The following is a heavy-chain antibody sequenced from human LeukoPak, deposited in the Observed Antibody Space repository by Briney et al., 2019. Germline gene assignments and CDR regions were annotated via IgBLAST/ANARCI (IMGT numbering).Heavy chain of an antibody. CDR3: ARTQKYYDLWSGMN. J-gene: IGHJ4*02. CDR1: GFTFSDYY. D-gene: IGHD3-3*01. CDR2: ISSSGSAD. V-gene: IGHV3-11*04. Sequence: GGSVRLSCAATGFTFSDYYMSWLRQAPGKGLEWISYISSSGSADYYADSVQGRSTVSRDNAKSSLYLQMNSLRAEDTAVYYCARTQKYYDLWSGMNWGQGTLVTVSS.